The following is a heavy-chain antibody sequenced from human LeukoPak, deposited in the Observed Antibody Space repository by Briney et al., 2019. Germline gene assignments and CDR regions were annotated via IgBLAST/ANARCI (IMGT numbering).Heavy chain of an antibody. CDR1: GDSFSSNSAT. V-gene: IGHV6-1*01. Sequence: SQTLSLTCAVSGDSFSSNSATWHWIRQSPGRGLEWLGRTYYRSKWYNDYAVSVKSRITINPDTSKNHFSLQLNSVTPEDTAVYYCARAGSYGYYWYFDLWGRGTLVTVSS. CDR3: ARAGSYGYYWYFDL. CDR2: TYYRSKWYN. J-gene: IGHJ2*01. D-gene: IGHD5-18*01.